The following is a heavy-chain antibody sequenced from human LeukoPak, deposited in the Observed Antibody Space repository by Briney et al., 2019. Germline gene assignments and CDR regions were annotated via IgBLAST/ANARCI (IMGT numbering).Heavy chain of an antibody. Sequence: NPSEALSLTCTVSGGSISSSSYYWGWIRQPPGKGLEWIGSIYYSGSTYYNPSLKSRVTISVDTSKNQFSLKLSSVTAADTAVYYCARVGIWFDPWGQGTLVTVSS. CDR3: ARVGIWFDP. CDR2: IYYSGST. CDR1: GGSISSSSYY. J-gene: IGHJ5*02. V-gene: IGHV4-39*07. D-gene: IGHD1-14*01.